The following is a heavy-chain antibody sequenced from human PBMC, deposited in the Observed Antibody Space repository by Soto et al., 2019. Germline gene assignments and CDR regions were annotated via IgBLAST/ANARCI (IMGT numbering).Heavy chain of an antibody. V-gene: IGHV3-23*01. CDR3: AKEFNDYGNYGKWLDP. J-gene: IGHJ5*02. Sequence: EVQLLESGGGLVQPGGSLRLSCAASGFTFSSYAMSWVHQAPGKGLEWVSAISGSGGSTYYADSVKGRFTIYRDNSKNTLYLQMNSLRAEDQAVYYCAKEFNDYGNYGKWLDPWGQGTLVNVSS. CDR1: GFTFSSYA. D-gene: IGHD4-17*01. CDR2: ISGSGGST.